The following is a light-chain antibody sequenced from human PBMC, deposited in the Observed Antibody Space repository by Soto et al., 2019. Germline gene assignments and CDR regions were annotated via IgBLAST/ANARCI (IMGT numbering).Light chain of an antibody. CDR2: GAS. V-gene: IGKV3-15*01. CDR1: QSVRSMY. CDR3: QQYEEWPPA. Sequence: IVFHHSPPTLPLSAGARATLSCRASQSVRSMYLAWYQQKPGQAPRFLIYGASTRATGIPARFRGSGSGTEFTLTIDSLQSEDFAVYYCQQYEEWPPAFGGGTKVDIK. J-gene: IGKJ4*01.